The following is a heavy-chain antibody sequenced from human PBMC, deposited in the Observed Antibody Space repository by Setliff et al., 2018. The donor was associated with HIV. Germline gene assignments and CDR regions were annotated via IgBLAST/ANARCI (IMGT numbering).Heavy chain of an antibody. D-gene: IGHD2-8*01. J-gene: IGHJ4*02. CDR2: INQDGSQK. CDR1: GFTFKNYW. CDR3: AREFVPTGFFDF. Sequence: GGSLSLSCAASGFTFKNYWMSWVRQAPGKGLEWVASINQDGSQKYHVASVKGRSTISRDNAQSSLYLEVNGLRAEDAAVYYCAREFVPTGFFDFWGLGSLVTVSS. V-gene: IGHV3-7*01.